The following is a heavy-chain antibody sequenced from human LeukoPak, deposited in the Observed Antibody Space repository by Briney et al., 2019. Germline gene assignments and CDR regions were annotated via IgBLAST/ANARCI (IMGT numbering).Heavy chain of an antibody. D-gene: IGHD2-2*01. CDR2: IYHSGST. CDR3: AREIVVVPAAMVDV. J-gene: IGHJ6*04. V-gene: IGHV4-38-2*02. CDR1: GDSISSGYY. Sequence: SETLSLTCTVSGDSISSGYYWGWIRQPPGKGLEWIGSIYHSGSTYYNPSLKSRVTISVDTSKNQFSLKLSSVTAADTAVYYCAREIVVVPAAMVDVWGKGTTVTVSS.